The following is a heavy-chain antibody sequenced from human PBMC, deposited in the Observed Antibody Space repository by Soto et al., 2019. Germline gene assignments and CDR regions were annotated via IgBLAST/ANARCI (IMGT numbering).Heavy chain of an antibody. CDR3: VREAYIGYGHAIDY. Sequence: PSEALSLTCAVSVGSISSGGYSWSWILQPPGKGLEWIGYNYHSGTTNYNPSLKSRVTISVDTSKNQFSLRLTSVTAADTAIYYCVREAYIGYGHAIDYWGQGTLVTVS. J-gene: IGHJ4*02. CDR2: NYHSGTT. CDR1: VGSISSGGYS. D-gene: IGHD5-12*01. V-gene: IGHV4-61*08.